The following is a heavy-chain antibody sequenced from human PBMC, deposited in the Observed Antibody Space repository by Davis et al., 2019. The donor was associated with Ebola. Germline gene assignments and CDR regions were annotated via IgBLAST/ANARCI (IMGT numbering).Heavy chain of an antibody. CDR3: ARDVETEYFDS. CDR2: IYYSGST. CDR1: GGSISSYY. Sequence: GSLRLSCTVSGGSISSYYWSWIRQPPGKGLEWIGYIYYSGSTNYNPSLKSRVTISVDTSKNQFSLKLSSVTAADTAVYYCARDVETEYFDSWGQGTLVTVSS. V-gene: IGHV4-59*12. J-gene: IGHJ4*02. D-gene: IGHD5-18*01.